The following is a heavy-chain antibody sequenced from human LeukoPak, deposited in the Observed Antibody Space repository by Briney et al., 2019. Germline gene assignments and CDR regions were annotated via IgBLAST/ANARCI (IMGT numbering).Heavy chain of an antibody. D-gene: IGHD3-10*01. CDR3: ARSTSDYYGSSLRFDY. J-gene: IGHJ4*02. Sequence: ASVKVSCKASGGTFSSYAISWVRQAPGQGLEWMGGIIPIFGTASYAQKFQGRVTITTDESTSTAYMELSSLRSEDTAVYYCARSTSDYYGSSLRFDYWGQGTLVTVSS. CDR1: GGTFSSYA. CDR2: IIPIFGTA. V-gene: IGHV1-69*05.